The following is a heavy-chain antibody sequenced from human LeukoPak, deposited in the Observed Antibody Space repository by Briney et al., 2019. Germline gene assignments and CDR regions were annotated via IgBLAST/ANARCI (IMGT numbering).Heavy chain of an antibody. D-gene: IGHD2-2*01. V-gene: IGHV3-33*08. CDR2: IWYDGSNK. J-gene: IGHJ3*02. CDR3: ASGGCSSTSCPPDDAFDI. Sequence: PGRSLRLSCAASGFTFTNYGVHWVRQAPGKGLEWVAVIWYDGSNKYYADSVKGRFTISRDNSKNTLYLQMNSLRAEDTAVYYCASGGCSSTSCPPDDAFDIWGQGTMVTVSS. CDR1: GFTFTNYG.